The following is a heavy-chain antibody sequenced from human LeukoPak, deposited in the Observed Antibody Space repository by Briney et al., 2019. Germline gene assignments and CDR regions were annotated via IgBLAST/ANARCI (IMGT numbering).Heavy chain of an antibody. CDR3: ARSPRTAMVMYYFDY. CDR1: GGTFSRYA. D-gene: IGHD5-18*01. Sequence: ASVKVSCKASGGTFSRYAVSWVRQAPGQGLEWLGRIIPIFGTANYAQKFQGRVTITTDESTSTAYMELSSLRSEDTAVYYCARSPRTAMVMYYFDYWGQGTLVTVSS. V-gene: IGHV1-69*05. CDR2: IIPIFGTA. J-gene: IGHJ4*02.